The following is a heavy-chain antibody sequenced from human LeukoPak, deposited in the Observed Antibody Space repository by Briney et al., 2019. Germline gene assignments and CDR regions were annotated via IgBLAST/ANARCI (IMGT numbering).Heavy chain of an antibody. D-gene: IGHD6-13*01. Sequence: SETLSLTCTVSGGSISSYYWSWIRQPPGKGLEWIGYNYYNGSTNYNPSLKSRVTISVDTSKNQFSLKLRYVTAADTAVYYCARPAAAAGTSAFAIWGQGTMVTVSS. CDR3: ARPAAAAGTSAFAI. V-gene: IGHV4-59*01. CDR1: GGSISSYY. J-gene: IGHJ3*02. CDR2: NYYNGST.